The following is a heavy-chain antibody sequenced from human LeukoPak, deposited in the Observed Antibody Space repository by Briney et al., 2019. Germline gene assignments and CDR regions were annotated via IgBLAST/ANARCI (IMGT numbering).Heavy chain of an antibody. CDR3: ARDRGSSWYRSDWFDP. J-gene: IGHJ5*02. Sequence: SETLSLTCAVYGESFSGYYWTWIRQPPGKGLEWIGEIIDTGSTKYNSSLKSRVTISVDTSKNQFSLKLSSVTAADTAVYYCARDRGSSWYRSDWFDPWGQGTLVTVSS. V-gene: IGHV4-34*12. CDR1: GESFSGYY. D-gene: IGHD6-13*01. CDR2: IIDTGST.